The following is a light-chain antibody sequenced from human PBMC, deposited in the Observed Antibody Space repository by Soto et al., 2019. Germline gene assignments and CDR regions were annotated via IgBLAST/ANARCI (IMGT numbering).Light chain of an antibody. Sequence: QSALTQPRSVSGSPGQSVTISCTGTSSDVGGYNYVSWYQQHPDKAPKVMIYDVSQRPSGVPDRFSGSKSGDTASLTISGLQADDEADYFCCSYAGSYTYVFGTGTKLTVL. CDR1: SSDVGGYNY. V-gene: IGLV2-11*01. J-gene: IGLJ1*01. CDR2: DVS. CDR3: CSYAGSYTYV.